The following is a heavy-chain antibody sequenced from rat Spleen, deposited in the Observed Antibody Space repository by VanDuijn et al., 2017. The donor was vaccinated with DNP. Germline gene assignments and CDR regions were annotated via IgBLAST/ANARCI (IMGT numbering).Heavy chain of an antibody. V-gene: IGHV5-7*01. CDR2: IFLDGFTT. CDR3: ARGSTSIYWYFDF. CDR1: GFTFSNYY. J-gene: IGHJ1*01. Sequence: EVQLVESGGGLVQPGRSLKLSCAASGFTFSNYYMAWVRQAPKKGLEWVATIFLDGFTTYYRDSVKGRFTISRDNAESTLYLQMDSLRSEDTATYYCARGSTSIYWYFDFWGPGTMVTVSS. D-gene: IGHD3-1*01.